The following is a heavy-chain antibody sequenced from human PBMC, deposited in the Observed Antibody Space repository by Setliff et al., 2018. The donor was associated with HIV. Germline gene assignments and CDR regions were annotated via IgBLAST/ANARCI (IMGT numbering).Heavy chain of an antibody. D-gene: IGHD3-22*01. CDR2: IYTSGST. CDR1: GGSISSYY. Sequence: SETLSLTCTVSGGSISSYYWSWIRQPAGRGLEWIGRIYTSGSTNYNPSLKSRVTMSVDTSKNQFSLKLSSVTAADTAVYYCARGIGLFYYYYYYMDVWGKGTTVTVSS. CDR3: ARGIGLFYYYYYYMDV. V-gene: IGHV4-4*07. J-gene: IGHJ6*03.